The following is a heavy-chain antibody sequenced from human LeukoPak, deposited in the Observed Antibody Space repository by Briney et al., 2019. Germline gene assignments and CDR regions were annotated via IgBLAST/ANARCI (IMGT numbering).Heavy chain of an antibody. CDR1: GFTFSSYS. CDR2: ISSSSSYI. D-gene: IGHD1-26*01. CDR3: ARDMVRYSGSYSLLGY. J-gene: IGHJ4*02. V-gene: IGHV3-21*01. Sequence: PGGSLRLSCAASGFTFSSYSMNWVRQAPGKGLEWVSSISSSSSYIYYADSVKGRFTISRDNAKNSLYLQMNSLRAEDTAVYYCARDMVRYSGSYSLLGYWGQGTLVTVSS.